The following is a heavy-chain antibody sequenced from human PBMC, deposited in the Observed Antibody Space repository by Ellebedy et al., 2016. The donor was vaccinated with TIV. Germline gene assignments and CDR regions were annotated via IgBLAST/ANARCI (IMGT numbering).Heavy chain of an antibody. CDR1: GLTFSSYW. D-gene: IGHD6-6*01. J-gene: IGHJ2*01. V-gene: IGHV3-74*01. Sequence: GESLKISXAASGLTFSSYWMHWVRQGPGKGLVWVSRINSDGSSTSYADSVKGRFTISRDNAKNTLYLQMNSLRAEDTAVYYCAAPGGAARPYWYFDLWGRGTLVTVSS. CDR3: AAPGGAARPYWYFDL. CDR2: INSDGSST.